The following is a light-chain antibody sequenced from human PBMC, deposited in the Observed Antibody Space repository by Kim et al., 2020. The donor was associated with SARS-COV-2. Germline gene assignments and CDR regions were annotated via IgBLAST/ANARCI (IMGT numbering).Light chain of an antibody. CDR2: EDN. V-gene: IGLV6-57*01. CDR3: QSYDSSNWV. CDR1: SGSSASNY. J-gene: IGLJ3*02. Sequence: GRTVTISCTRSSGSSASNYGQWYQQRPGITPTTVIYEDNQRPSGVPDRFSGSIDSSSNAASLTISGLKTEDEADYYCQSYDSSNWVFGGGTQLTVL.